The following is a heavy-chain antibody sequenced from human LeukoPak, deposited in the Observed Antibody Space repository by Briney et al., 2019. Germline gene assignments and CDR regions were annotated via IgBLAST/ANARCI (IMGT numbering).Heavy chain of an antibody. CDR1: GFTFSSYG. V-gene: IGHV3-33*06. Sequence: GGSLRLSCAASGFTFSSYGMHWVRQAPGKGPEWVAVIWYDGSNKYYADSVKGRFTISRDNSKNTLYLQMNSLRAEDTAVYYCAKAGTRYYYDSSGYFDYWGQGTLVTVSS. D-gene: IGHD3-22*01. CDR3: AKAGTRYYYDSSGYFDY. CDR2: IWYDGSNK. J-gene: IGHJ4*02.